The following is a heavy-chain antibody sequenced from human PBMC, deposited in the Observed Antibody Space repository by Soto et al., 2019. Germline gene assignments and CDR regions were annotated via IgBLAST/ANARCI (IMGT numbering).Heavy chain of an antibody. V-gene: IGHV1-18*01. CDR1: GYTFTSYG. J-gene: IGHJ5*02. CDR2: ISAYNGNT. CDR3: ARNPLGVGYGYYNWFDP. D-gene: IGHD5-18*01. Sequence: ASVKVSCKASGYTFTSYGISWVRQAPGQGLEWMGWISAYNGNTNYAQKLQGRVTMTTDTSTSTAYMELRSLRSDDTAVYYYARNPLGVGYGYYNWFDPWGQGTLVTVSS.